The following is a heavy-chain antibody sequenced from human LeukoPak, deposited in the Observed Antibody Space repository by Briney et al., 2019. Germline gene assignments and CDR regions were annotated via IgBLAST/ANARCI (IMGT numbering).Heavy chain of an antibody. Sequence: SETLSLTCSVSGYSISTDYYWGWIRQPPGKGLEWIGSIYHDGSTYYNPSLKSRVTISVDTSKNQFSLKLSSVTAADTAVYYCASLGGQPWGGAFDIWGQGTMVTVSS. D-gene: IGHD3-16*01. V-gene: IGHV4-38-2*01. CDR1: GYSISTDYY. J-gene: IGHJ3*02. CDR2: IYHDGST. CDR3: ASLGGQPWGGAFDI.